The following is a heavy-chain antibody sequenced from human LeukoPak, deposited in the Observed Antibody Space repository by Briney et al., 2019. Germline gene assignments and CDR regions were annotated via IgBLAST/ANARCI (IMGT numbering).Heavy chain of an antibody. D-gene: IGHD6-13*01. CDR3: ARVSGGAAADY. CDR2: ISYDGRQN. V-gene: IGHV3-30*04. CDR1: GFTFSTYA. J-gene: IGHJ4*02. Sequence: GRSLRLSCAASGFTFSTYAMNWVRQAPGKGLEWVAVISYDGRQNYYADSVKGRFTISRDNAKNSLYLQMNSLRAEDTAVYYCARVSGGAAADYWGQGTLVTVSS.